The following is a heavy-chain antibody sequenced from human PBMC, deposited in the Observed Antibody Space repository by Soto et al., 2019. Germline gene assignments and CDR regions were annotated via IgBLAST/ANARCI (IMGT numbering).Heavy chain of an antibody. J-gene: IGHJ5*02. CDR3: ARVQALDYSNNNWFDP. CDR1: GGAIGSGGYS. Sequence: SETLSLTCAVSGGAIGSGGYSCGCIREPPWKGLEWIGYIYHSGSTYYNPSLKSRVTISVDRSKNQFSLKLSSVTAADTAVYYCARVQALDYSNNNWFDPWGQGTLVTVSS. V-gene: IGHV4-30-2*01. D-gene: IGHD4-4*01. CDR2: IYHSGST.